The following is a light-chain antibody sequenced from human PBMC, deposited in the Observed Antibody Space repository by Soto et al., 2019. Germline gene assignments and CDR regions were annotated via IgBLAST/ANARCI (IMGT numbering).Light chain of an antibody. J-gene: IGLJ1*01. Sequence: QSALTQPRSVSGSPGQSVTISCTGTISDVGGYNYVSWYQQHPGKAPKPMIYDVNKRPSGVPDRFSGSKSGNTASLTISGLQAEDEADYYCCSYAGSYTLSVFGAGTKVTVL. V-gene: IGLV2-11*01. CDR3: CSYAGSYTLSV. CDR1: ISDVGGYNY. CDR2: DVN.